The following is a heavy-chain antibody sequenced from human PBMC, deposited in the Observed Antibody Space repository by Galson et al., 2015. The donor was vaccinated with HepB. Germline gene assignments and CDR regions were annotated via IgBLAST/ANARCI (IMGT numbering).Heavy chain of an antibody. Sequence: SVKVSCKAYGHTFTSYSIHWVRQAPGQGLESMGIINPSDGSTSYTQKFQGRFTMARDTSTSTVYMDLSSLRSEDTAVYYCASGRGSPSFSMDYWGQGSLVTVSS. V-gene: IGHV1-46*01. J-gene: IGHJ4*02. CDR2: INPSDGST. CDR3: ASGRGSPSFSMDY. CDR1: GHTFTSYS. D-gene: IGHD1-26*01.